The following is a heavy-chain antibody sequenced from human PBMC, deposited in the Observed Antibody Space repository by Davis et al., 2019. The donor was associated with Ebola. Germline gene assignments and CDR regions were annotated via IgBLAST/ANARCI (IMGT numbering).Heavy chain of an antibody. CDR3: ARRDYGDYGAF. V-gene: IGHV1-18*04. CDR1: VGTFSTYA. Sequence: AASVNVSCKASVGTFSTYAIDWVRQAPGQGLEWMGWISAFSGNTNYAQKLQGRVTMTTDTSTSTAYMELRSLRSDDTAVYYCARRDYGDYGAFWGQGTLVTVSS. CDR2: ISAFSGNT. J-gene: IGHJ4*02. D-gene: IGHD4-17*01.